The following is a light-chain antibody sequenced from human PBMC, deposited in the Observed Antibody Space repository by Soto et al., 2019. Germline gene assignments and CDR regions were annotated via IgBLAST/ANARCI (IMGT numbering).Light chain of an antibody. J-gene: IGKJ2*01. CDR2: DAS. V-gene: IGKV3D-20*01. CDR1: QNINSRY. Sequence: EIVLTQSPATLSLSPGERATLSCGASQNINSRYLAWYQQKPGLAPRLLIYDASTRAAGIPDRFSGSGSGTDFTLTISRLEPEDFAVYYCQQYDSSLYTCGQGTKLEIK. CDR3: QQYDSSLYT.